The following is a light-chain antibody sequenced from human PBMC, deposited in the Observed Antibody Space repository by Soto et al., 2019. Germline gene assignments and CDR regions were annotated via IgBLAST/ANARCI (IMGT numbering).Light chain of an antibody. CDR1: SSDFGSYNL. CDR2: EVS. Sequence: QSVLTQPASVSGSPGQSITISCTGTSSDFGSYNLVSWYQQHPGKAPKLMIYEVSKRPSGVSNRFSGSKSGNTASLTISGLQAEDEADYYCCSYAGSITYVFGTGTKVTVL. CDR3: CSYAGSITYV. J-gene: IGLJ1*01. V-gene: IGLV2-23*02.